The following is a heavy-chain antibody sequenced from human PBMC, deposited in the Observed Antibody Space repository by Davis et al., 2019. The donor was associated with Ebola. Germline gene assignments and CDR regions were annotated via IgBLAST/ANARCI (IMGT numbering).Heavy chain of an antibody. D-gene: IGHD2-2*01. CDR3: ARGPCWYCSSTSSPYYYGMDV. V-gene: IGHV1-69*06. CDR2: ISPIFGTA. Sequence: SVKVSCKASGGTFSSYAISWVRQAPGQGLEWMGGISPIFGTANYAQKFQGRVTITADKSTSTAYMELSSLRSEDTAVYYCARGPCWYCSSTSSPYYYGMDVWGQGTTVTVSS. CDR1: GGTFSSYA. J-gene: IGHJ6*02.